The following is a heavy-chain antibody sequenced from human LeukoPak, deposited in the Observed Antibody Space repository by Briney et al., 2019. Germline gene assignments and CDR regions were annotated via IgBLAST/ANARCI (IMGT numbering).Heavy chain of an antibody. Sequence: GGSLRLSCAAPGFTFSSYAMHWVRQAPGKGLEWVAVISYDGSNKYYADSVKGRFTISRDNSKNTLYLQMNSLRAEDTAVYYCARSVLEWDNNLDYWGQGTLVTVSS. D-gene: IGHD3-3*01. CDR1: GFTFSSYA. CDR2: ISYDGSNK. J-gene: IGHJ4*02. CDR3: ARSVLEWDNNLDY. V-gene: IGHV3-30*01.